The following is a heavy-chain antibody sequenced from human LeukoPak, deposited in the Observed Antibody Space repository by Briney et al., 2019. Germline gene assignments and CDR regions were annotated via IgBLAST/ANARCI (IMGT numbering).Heavy chain of an antibody. D-gene: IGHD3-10*01. CDR3: AKRGDYFSSGSYYPFDY. CDR1: GFTFSSYA. CDR2: TLGSGATT. J-gene: IGHJ4*02. V-gene: IGHV3-23*01. Sequence: PGGSLRLSCAASGFTFSSYAMSWVRQAPGKGLEWVSTTLGSGATTYYADSMRGRFTISRDNSKNTLYLQMNSLRAEDTAVYYCAKRGDYFSSGSYYPFDYWGQGTLVTVSS.